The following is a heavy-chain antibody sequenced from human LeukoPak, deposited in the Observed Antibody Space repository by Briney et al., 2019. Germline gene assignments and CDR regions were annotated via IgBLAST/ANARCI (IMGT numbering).Heavy chain of an antibody. Sequence: GGSLRLSCAASGFTFRNAWMSWVRQAPGKGLEWVSYISSSSTTIYYADSVKGRFTISRDNAKNSLYLQMNSLRAEDTAVYYCARVLHKRNYDSSVYYGYWGQGTLVTVSS. D-gene: IGHD3-22*01. CDR3: ARVLHKRNYDSSVYYGY. CDR1: GFTFRNAW. J-gene: IGHJ4*02. V-gene: IGHV3-48*01. CDR2: ISSSSTTI.